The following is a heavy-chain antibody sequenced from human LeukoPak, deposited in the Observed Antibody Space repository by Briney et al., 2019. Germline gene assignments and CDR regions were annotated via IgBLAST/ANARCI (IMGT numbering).Heavy chain of an antibody. J-gene: IGHJ5*02. D-gene: IGHD3-10*01. V-gene: IGHV1-69*05. CDR1: RDTFTRCA. Sequence: SVKVSCKASRDTFTRCAFSWVRQAPGQGLEWMGGIIPIDGTANFGQKFQGRVTITTDESTSTAYMELSSLRSEDTAVYYCASLKEGWFGESLHQYNWFDPWGQGTLVTVSS. CDR2: IIPIDGTA. CDR3: ASLKEGWFGESLHQYNWFDP.